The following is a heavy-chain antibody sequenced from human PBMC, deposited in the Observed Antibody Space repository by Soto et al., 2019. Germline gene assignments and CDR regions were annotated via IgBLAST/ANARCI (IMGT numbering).Heavy chain of an antibody. CDR2: ISSSSSYI. D-gene: IGHD3-10*01. CDR1: GFTFSSHS. CDR3: ARELITMVRGVITPNYYMDV. J-gene: IGHJ6*03. Sequence: AGGSLRLSCAASGFTFSSHSMNWVRQAPGKGLEWVSSISSSSSYIYYADSVKGRFTISRDNAKNSLYLQMNSLRAEDTAVYYCARELITMVRGVITPNYYMDVWGKGTTVTVSS. V-gene: IGHV3-21*01.